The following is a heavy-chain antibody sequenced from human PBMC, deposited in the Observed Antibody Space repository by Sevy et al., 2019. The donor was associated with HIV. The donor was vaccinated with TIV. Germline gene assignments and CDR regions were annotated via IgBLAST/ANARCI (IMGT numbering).Heavy chain of an antibody. CDR2: IYSDGRT. D-gene: IGHD3-22*01. J-gene: IGHJ6*02. CDR1: GLSVSDNY. V-gene: IGHV3-66*01. Sequence: GGSLRLSCAASGLSVSDNYMNWVRQAPGKGLELVSVIYSDGRTYYAVSVKGRFTISRDNSKNTLYLHMNNLRPEDTAVYYCAGDRYYDASGYYYYYYGMDVWGQGTTVTVSS. CDR3: AGDRYYDASGYYYYYYGMDV.